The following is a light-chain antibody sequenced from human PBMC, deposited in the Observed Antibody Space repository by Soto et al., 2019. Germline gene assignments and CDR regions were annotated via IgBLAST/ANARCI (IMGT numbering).Light chain of an antibody. CDR1: QSVKNNY. CDR2: DAS. J-gene: IGKJ4*01. CDR3: QQYGSTPLT. V-gene: IGKV3-20*01. Sequence: EIVLKQSPDTLSLSPGERATLSCRASQSVKNNYLAWYQQKPGQPPRFLIYDASSRATGIPDRFSGSGSGTDFTLTISRLEAEDFAVYYCQQYGSTPLTFGGGTKVDIK.